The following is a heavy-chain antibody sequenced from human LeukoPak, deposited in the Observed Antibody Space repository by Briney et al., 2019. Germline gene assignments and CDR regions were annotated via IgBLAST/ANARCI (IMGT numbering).Heavy chain of an antibody. CDR2: IYTSGST. V-gene: IGHV4-61*02. CDR3: AREYSSGWYQLRNYYYYYMDV. Sequence: SQTLSLTCTVSGGSISSGDYYWSWIRQPAGKGLEWIGRIYTSGSTNYNPSLKSRVTMSVDTSKNQFSLKLSSVTAADTAVYYCAREYSSGWYQLRNYYYYYMDVWGKGTTVTVSS. CDR1: GGSISSGDYY. D-gene: IGHD6-19*01. J-gene: IGHJ6*03.